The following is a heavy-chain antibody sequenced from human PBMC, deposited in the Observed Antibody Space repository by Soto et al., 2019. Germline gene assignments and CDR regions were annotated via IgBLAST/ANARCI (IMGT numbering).Heavy chain of an antibody. CDR2: IYSGGST. CDR1: GFTVSSNY. CDR3: ARAGYSSSHYYYYGMDV. Sequence: PGRSLRLSCAASGFTVSSNYMSWVRQAPGKGLEWVSVIYSGGSTYYADSVKGRFTISRDNSKNTLYLQMNSLRAEDTAVYYCARAGYSSSHYYYYGMDVWGQGTTVTVSS. J-gene: IGHJ6*02. D-gene: IGHD6-13*01. V-gene: IGHV3-53*01.